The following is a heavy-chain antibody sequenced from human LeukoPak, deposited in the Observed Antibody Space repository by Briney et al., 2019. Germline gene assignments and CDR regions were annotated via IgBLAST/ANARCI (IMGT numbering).Heavy chain of an antibody. Sequence: PGGSLRLSCAASGFTFSSYSMNWVRQAPGKGLEWVSYISSSSSTIYYADSVKGRFTISRDNAKNSLYLQMNSLRAEDTAVYYCASCGSWGGFDYWGQGTLVTVSS. CDR2: ISSSSSTI. CDR1: GFTFSSYS. D-gene: IGHD6-13*01. V-gene: IGHV3-48*01. J-gene: IGHJ4*02. CDR3: ASCGSWGGFDY.